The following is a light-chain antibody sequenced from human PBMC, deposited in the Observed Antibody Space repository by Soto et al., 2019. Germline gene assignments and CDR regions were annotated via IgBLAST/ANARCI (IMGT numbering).Light chain of an antibody. CDR1: SSNIGAGYD. Sequence: QSALTQPPSVSGAPGQRVTISCTGSSSNIGAGYDVHWYQQLPGTAPKLLIYVNSNRPSGVPDRFSGSKSGTSASLAITGLQAEDEADYYCQSYDSSLGGSWVFGGGTQLTVL. J-gene: IGLJ3*02. V-gene: IGLV1-40*01. CDR2: VNS. CDR3: QSYDSSLGGSWV.